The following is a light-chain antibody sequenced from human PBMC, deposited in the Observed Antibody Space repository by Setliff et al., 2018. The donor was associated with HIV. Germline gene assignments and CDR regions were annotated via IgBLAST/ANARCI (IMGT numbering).Light chain of an antibody. CDR3: CSYAGSSAYV. CDR1: SSDVGTYNL. Sequence: QSALAQPASVSGSPGQSITISCTGTSSDVGTYNLVSWYQQHPGKAPKLILYEVTKRPSGVSNGFSGSKSGNTASLTISGLQAEDEADYYCCSYAGSSAYVFGTGTKVTVL. J-gene: IGLJ1*01. CDR2: EVT. V-gene: IGLV2-23*02.